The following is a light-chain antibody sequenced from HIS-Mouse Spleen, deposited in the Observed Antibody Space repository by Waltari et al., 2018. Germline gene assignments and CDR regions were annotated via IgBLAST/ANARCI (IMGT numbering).Light chain of an antibody. CDR1: ALPNKY. V-gene: IGLV3-10*01. CDR3: YSTDSSGNHRV. J-gene: IGLJ2*01. CDR2: EDS. Sequence: SYELTQPPSVSVSPVQTARITCSGAALPNKYAYWYQQKSGQAPVLVIYEDSKRPSGIPERFSGSSSGTMATLTISGAQVEDEADYYCYSTDSSGNHRVFGGGTKLTVL.